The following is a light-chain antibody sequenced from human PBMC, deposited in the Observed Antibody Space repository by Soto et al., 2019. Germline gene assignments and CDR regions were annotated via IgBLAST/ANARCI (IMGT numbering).Light chain of an antibody. CDR2: EGS. CDR3: CSYAGSSTPYG. Sequence: HAGSECGSRGQSNTKYCTGNSRDVGSYNLVSWYQQHPGKAPKLMIYEGSKRPSGVSNRFSGSKSGNTASLTISGLQAEDEADYYCCSYAGSSTPYGLGTGTKVTVL. J-gene: IGLJ1*01. CDR1: SRDVGSYNL. V-gene: IGLV2-23*01.